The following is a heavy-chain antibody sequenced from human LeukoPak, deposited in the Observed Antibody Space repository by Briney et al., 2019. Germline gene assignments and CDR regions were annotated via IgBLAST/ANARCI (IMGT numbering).Heavy chain of an antibody. Sequence: GGSLRLPCAASGFTFSSYAMHWVRQAPGKGLEYVSAISSNGGSTYYANSVKGRFTISRDNSKNTLYLQMGSLRAEDMAVYYCARSGDRDAFDIWGQGTMVTVSS. CDR1: GFTFSSYA. CDR3: ARSGDRDAFDI. V-gene: IGHV3-64*01. J-gene: IGHJ3*02. D-gene: IGHD3-10*01. CDR2: ISSNGGST.